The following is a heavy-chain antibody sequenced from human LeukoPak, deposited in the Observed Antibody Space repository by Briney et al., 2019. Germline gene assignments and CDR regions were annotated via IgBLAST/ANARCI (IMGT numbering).Heavy chain of an antibody. CDR1: SYSISSGYY. CDR3: ARESYYDSSGYSHDAFDI. D-gene: IGHD3-22*01. J-gene: IGHJ3*02. Sequence: SETLSLTCTVSSYSISSGYYWGWIRQPPGKGLEWIGSIYYSGNTYYNSSLKSRVTISLDTSKNQFSLKLSSVTAADTAVYYCARESYYDSSGYSHDAFDIWGQGTMVTVSS. CDR2: IYYSGNT. V-gene: IGHV4-38-2*02.